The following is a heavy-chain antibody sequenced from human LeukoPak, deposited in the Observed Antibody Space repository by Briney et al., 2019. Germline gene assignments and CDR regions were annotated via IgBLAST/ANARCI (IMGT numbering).Heavy chain of an antibody. Sequence: SETLSLTCSVSGASISSYYWSWIRQPPGKGLEWIAYIFHSGSTNYYPSLKSRVTISVDTSKNQFSLKLSSVTAADTAVYYCAKQGRYGDYVSFDYWGQGTLVTVSS. V-gene: IGHV4-59*08. CDR1: GASISSYY. CDR2: IFHSGST. D-gene: IGHD4-17*01. J-gene: IGHJ4*02. CDR3: AKQGRYGDYVSFDY.